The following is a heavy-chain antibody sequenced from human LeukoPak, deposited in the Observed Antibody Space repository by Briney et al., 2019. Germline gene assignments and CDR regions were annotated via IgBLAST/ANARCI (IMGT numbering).Heavy chain of an antibody. CDR2: ISGSGGST. Sequence: PGGSLRLSCAASGFTFSSYSMNWVRQAPGKGLEWVSAISGSGGSTYYADPVKGRFTISRDNSKNTLYLQMNSLRAEDTAVYYCARDPLYYYGSGSYYEEGYFDYWGQGTLVTVSS. J-gene: IGHJ4*02. CDR3: ARDPLYYYGSGSYYEEGYFDY. V-gene: IGHV3-23*01. CDR1: GFTFSSYS. D-gene: IGHD3-10*01.